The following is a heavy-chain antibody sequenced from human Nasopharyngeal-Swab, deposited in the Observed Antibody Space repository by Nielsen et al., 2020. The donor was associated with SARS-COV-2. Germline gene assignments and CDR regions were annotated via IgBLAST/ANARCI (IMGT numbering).Heavy chain of an antibody. Sequence: SETLSLTCTVSGGTISSSSYYWGWIRQPPGQGLEWIGSSNYSGSTYYNPSPTSRVTISEDTSKNQFTLKLSSVTAADTAVYYCARVYYDSSGYYYYYYYYYMDVWGKGTTVTVSS. J-gene: IGHJ6*03. CDR2: SNYSGST. V-gene: IGHV4-39*06. CDR3: ARVYYDSSGYYYYYYYYYMDV. CDR1: GGTISSSSYY. D-gene: IGHD3-22*01.